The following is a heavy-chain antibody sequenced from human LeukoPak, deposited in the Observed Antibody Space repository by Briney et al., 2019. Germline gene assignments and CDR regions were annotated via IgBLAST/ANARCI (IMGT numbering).Heavy chain of an antibody. CDR2: IYSSGTT. Sequence: PSETLSLTCTVSGGSISSGSYYWSWIRQPAGKGLEWIGRIYSSGTTNYNPSLKSRVTISVDTSKNQFSLKVRSVTSADTAVYYCARENHRSGSYFPYDQWGQGTLVTVSS. CDR3: ARENHRSGSYFPYDQ. D-gene: IGHD3-22*01. J-gene: IGHJ5*02. CDR1: GGSISSGSYY. V-gene: IGHV4-61*02.